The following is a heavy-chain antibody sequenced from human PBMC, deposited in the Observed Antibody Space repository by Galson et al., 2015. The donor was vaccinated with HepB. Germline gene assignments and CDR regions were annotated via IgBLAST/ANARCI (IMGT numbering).Heavy chain of an antibody. J-gene: IGHJ1*01. CDR3: ARYGGYYTEYFEH. CDR2: IYPDNSDI. D-gene: IGHD3-22*01. Sequence: QSGAEVKKPGDSLKISCKASGYNFSKYWIAWVRQTPGIGLECVGVIYPDNSDIRYSPSFQGHVTISADQSLNTAYLQWSGLKASDTAMYFCARYGGYYTEYFEHWGQGTLVVVSS. CDR1: GYNFSKYW. V-gene: IGHV5-51*03.